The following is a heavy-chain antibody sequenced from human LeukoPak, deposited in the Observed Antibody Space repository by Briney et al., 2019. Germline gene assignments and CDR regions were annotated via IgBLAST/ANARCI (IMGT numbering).Heavy chain of an antibody. CDR2: ISGSGGNT. J-gene: IGHJ4*02. Sequence: GGSLRLSCAVSGFTFSSYAMSWVRQAPGKGLEWVSAISGSGGNTYYADSVKGRFTISRDNSKNTLYLQMNSLRAEDTAVYYCAKAGCSSGSCSRGDDDWGQGTLVTVSS. CDR3: AKAGCSSGSCSRGDDD. V-gene: IGHV3-23*01. CDR1: GFTFSSYA. D-gene: IGHD2-15*01.